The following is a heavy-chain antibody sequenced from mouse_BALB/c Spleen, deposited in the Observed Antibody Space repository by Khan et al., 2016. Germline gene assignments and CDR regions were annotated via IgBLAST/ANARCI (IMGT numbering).Heavy chain of an antibody. V-gene: IGHV5-17*02. J-gene: IGHJ2*01. CDR3: GSGDY. CDR2: ISSGSSAI. Sequence: EVEQVESGGGLVQPGGSRKLSCAASGFTFSSFGMHWVRQAPEKGREWVAFISSGSSAIYYADTVKGRVTIYRDNPKNTLFLQMTSRRSEDTAMYYCGSGDYCAQGTTLTVSS. CDR1: GFTFSSFG.